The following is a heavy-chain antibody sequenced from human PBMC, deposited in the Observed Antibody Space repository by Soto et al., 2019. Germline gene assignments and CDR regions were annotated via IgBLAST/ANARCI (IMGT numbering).Heavy chain of an antibody. D-gene: IGHD6-19*01. Sequence: ASVKVSCKASGYTFTSYGISWVRQAPGQGLEWMGWISAYNGNTNYAQKLQGRVTMTTDTSTSTACMELRSLRSDDTAVYYCARESPAVAGTYGAFDIWGQGTMVTVSS. CDR1: GYTFTSYG. J-gene: IGHJ3*02. V-gene: IGHV1-18*01. CDR2: ISAYNGNT. CDR3: ARESPAVAGTYGAFDI.